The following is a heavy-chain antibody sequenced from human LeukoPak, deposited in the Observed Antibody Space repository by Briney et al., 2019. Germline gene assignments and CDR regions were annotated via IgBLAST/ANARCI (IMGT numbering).Heavy chain of an antibody. D-gene: IGHD4-17*01. Sequence: GGSLRLSCAASGFTFSSYSMNWVRQAPGKGLEWVSYISSSSTIYYADSVKGRFTISRDNAKNSLYLQMNSLRAEDTAVYYCARYDYGDYNAFDIWGQGTMVTVSS. V-gene: IGHV3-48*01. J-gene: IGHJ3*02. CDR1: GFTFSSYS. CDR2: ISSSSTI. CDR3: ARYDYGDYNAFDI.